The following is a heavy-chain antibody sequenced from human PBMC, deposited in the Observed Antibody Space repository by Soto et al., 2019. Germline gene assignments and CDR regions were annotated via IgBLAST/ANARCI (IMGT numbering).Heavy chain of an antibody. CDR3: ARDRLGGYSYGYDAFDI. CDR2: IIPIFGTA. D-gene: IGHD5-18*01. CDR1: GGTFNSYA. Sequence: QVQLVQSGAEVKKPGSSVKVSRKASGGTFNSYAISWVRQAPGQGLEWMGEIIPIFGTANYAQKFKGRVTITADESTRIAYMERSSLRSEATAVYYCARDRLGGYSYGYDAFDIWGQGTMVTVSS. V-gene: IGHV1-69*01. J-gene: IGHJ3*02.